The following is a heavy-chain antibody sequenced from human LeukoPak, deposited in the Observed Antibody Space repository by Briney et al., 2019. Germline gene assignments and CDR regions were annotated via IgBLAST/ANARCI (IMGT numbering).Heavy chain of an antibody. Sequence: TSETLSLTCTVSGDSISGYYWSCIRQPPGKGLEWIAFIHSSGTTNYSPSLKSRVSISVDTSNNQFSLNVNSVTAADTAVYYCARGGASSEWFDPWGQGTLVTVSS. CDR3: ARGGASSEWFDP. D-gene: IGHD6-25*01. CDR2: IHSSGTT. CDR1: GDSISGYY. J-gene: IGHJ5*02. V-gene: IGHV4-59*01.